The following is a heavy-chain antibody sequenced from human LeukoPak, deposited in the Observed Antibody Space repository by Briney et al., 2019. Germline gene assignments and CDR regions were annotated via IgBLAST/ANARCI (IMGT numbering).Heavy chain of an antibody. CDR3: TRRTGSRSN. Sequence: SETLSLTCAVSGGSISSGGYSWSWIRQPPGKGLEWIGYIYHSGSTYYNPSLRSRVTISVDTSKNQFSLRLTSVTAADTAVYYCTRRTGSRSNWGQGTLVTVDS. D-gene: IGHD1-26*01. CDR2: IYHSGST. J-gene: IGHJ4*02. V-gene: IGHV4-30-2*01. CDR1: GGSISSGGYS.